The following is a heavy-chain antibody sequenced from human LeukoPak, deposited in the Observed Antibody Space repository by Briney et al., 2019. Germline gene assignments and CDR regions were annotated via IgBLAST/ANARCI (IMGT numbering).Heavy chain of an antibody. CDR1: GFTFSSYV. D-gene: IGHD1-20*01. V-gene: IGHV3-23*01. CDR3: AKDKYNWNDGYYYYGMDV. Sequence: GGSLRLSCAASGFTFSSYVMTWVRQTPGKGLEWVSTVDDSGVITHHADSVQGRFTVSRDNSKNTLYLQMNSLRAEDTAVYYCAKDKYNWNDGYYYYGMDVWGQGTTVTVSS. CDR2: VDDSGVIT. J-gene: IGHJ6*02.